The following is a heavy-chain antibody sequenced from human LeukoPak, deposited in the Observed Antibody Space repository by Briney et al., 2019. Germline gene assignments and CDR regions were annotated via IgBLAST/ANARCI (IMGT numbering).Heavy chain of an antibody. CDR3: ARVGIDYDFWSGYHD. CDR2: IYYSGST. D-gene: IGHD3-3*01. J-gene: IGHJ4*02. Sequence: SETLSLTCTVSGGSISSGGYYWSWIRQHPGKGLEWIGYIYYSGSTYYNPSLKSRVTISVDTSKNQFSLKLSSVTAADTAVYYCARVGIDYDFWSGYHDWGQGTLVTDSS. CDR1: GGSISSGGYY. V-gene: IGHV4-31*03.